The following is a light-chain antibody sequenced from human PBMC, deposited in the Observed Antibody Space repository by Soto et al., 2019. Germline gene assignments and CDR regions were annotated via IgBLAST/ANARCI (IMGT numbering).Light chain of an antibody. J-gene: IGKJ5*01. CDR2: GAF. CDR3: QQRNIWPPVT. V-gene: IGKV3-11*01. Sequence: EIVLTQSPATLSLSPGERATLSCRVSPSVTNFLAWYQQKPGQAPRLLIYGAFNRATGIPARFSGSGSGTDFTLPISSLEPEDSAIYYCQQRNIWPPVTFGQGTRLEI. CDR1: PSVTNF.